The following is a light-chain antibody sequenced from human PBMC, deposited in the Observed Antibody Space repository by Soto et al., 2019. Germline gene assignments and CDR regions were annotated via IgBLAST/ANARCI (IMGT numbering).Light chain of an antibody. CDR3: CSYAGSYTHV. J-gene: IGLJ1*01. CDR2: DVS. Sequence: QSALTQPRSVSGSPGQSVTISCTGTSSDVGGYNYVSWYQQHPGKAPKLMIYDVSKWPSGVPDCFSGSKSGNTASLTISGLQAEDEADYYCCSYAGSYTHVFGTGTKLTVL. CDR1: SSDVGGYNY. V-gene: IGLV2-11*01.